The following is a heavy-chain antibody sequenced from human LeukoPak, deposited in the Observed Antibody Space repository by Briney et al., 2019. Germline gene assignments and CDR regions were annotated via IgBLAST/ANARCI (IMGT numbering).Heavy chain of an antibody. Sequence: ASVQVSCKASGYTFTGYYMHWVRQAPGQGLEWMGWINPNSGDTSYAQNFQGRVSMTRDTSISTAYMELSRLRSDDTAVYFCARDSSDHPNAFDIWAQGTMVTVSS. CDR3: ARDSSDHPNAFDI. V-gene: IGHV1-2*02. D-gene: IGHD6-19*01. J-gene: IGHJ3*02. CDR2: INPNSGDT. CDR1: GYTFTGYY.